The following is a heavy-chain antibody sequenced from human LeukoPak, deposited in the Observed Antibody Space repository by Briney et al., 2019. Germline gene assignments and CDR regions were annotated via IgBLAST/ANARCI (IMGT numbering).Heavy chain of an antibody. CDR2: IYHSGST. V-gene: IGHV4-38-2*02. CDR3: ASDGLLWFGDQFDY. CDR1: GYSISSGYY. J-gene: IGHJ4*02. Sequence: PSETLSLTXTVSGYSISSGYYWGWMRQPPGKGLEWIGSIYHSGSTYYNPSLKSRVTISVDTSKNQFSLKLSSVTAADTAVYYCASDGLLWFGDQFDYWGQGTLVTVSS. D-gene: IGHD3-10*01.